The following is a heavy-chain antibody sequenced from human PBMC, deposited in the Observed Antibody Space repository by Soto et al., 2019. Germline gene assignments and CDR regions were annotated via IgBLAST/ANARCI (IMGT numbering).Heavy chain of an antibody. D-gene: IGHD3-10*01. CDR1: GFPFTTYA. Sequence: EVQLLESGGGLVQPGGSLRLSCAASGFPFTTYAMSWVRQAPGKGLEWVSAISGSDGSTYYADSVKGRFTISRDSSKSTLFLQMNSLRAEDTALYYCAKVIAVVRDVPRPFDYWGQGTLVTVSS. CDR2: ISGSDGST. CDR3: AKVIAVVRDVPRPFDY. J-gene: IGHJ4*02. V-gene: IGHV3-23*01.